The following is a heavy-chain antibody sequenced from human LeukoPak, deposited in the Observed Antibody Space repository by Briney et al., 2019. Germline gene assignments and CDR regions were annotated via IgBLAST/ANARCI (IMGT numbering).Heavy chain of an antibody. D-gene: IGHD6-6*01. CDR2: INPNGGST. V-gene: IGHV1-46*01. Sequence: ASVKVSCKASGYTFSSYYIHWVRQAPGQGLEWMGIINPNGGSTSYAQKFQGRVTITADKSTSTAYMELSSLRSEDTAVYYCASSMGVLFDEQLGSPYDFDYWGQGTLVTVSS. CDR1: GYTFSSYY. J-gene: IGHJ4*02. CDR3: ASSMGVLFDEQLGSPYDFDY.